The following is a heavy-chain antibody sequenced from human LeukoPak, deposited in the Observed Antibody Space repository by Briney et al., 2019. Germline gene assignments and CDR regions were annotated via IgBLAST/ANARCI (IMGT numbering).Heavy chain of an antibody. CDR2: INPNSGGT. CDR1: GYTFTGYY. D-gene: IGHD3-10*01. J-gene: IGHJ6*02. CDR3: ARVRSLYYYGSGSTDYYGMDV. V-gene: IGHV1-2*04. Sequence: ASVKVSCKASGYTFTGYYMHWVRQAPGQGLEWMGWINPNSGGTNYAQKFQGWVTMTRDTSISTAYMELSRLRSDDTAVYYCARVRSLYYYGSGSTDYYGMDVWGQGTTVTVSS.